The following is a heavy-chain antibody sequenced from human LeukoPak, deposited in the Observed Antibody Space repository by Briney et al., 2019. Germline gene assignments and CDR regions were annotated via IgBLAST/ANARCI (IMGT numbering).Heavy chain of an antibody. CDR2: INPNGGST. V-gene: IGHV1-46*01. CDR1: GYTLTRYF. CDR3: ATLSPRDAFDI. J-gene: IGHJ3*02. Sequence: ASVKVSCKASGYTLTRYFIHWVRQAPGQGLEWMGIINPNGGSTSYPQKFQGRVTMTRDTSTNTVYMELSSLKSEDTAVYYCATLSPRDAFDIWGQGTMVTVSS.